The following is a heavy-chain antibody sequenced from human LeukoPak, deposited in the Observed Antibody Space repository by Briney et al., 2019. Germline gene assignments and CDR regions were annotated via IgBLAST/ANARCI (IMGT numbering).Heavy chain of an antibody. CDR3: ARETEGGYFQL. V-gene: IGHV3-23*01. CDR2: ISGSGGST. D-gene: IGHD3-16*01. J-gene: IGHJ1*01. Sequence: GGSLRLSCAASGFTFSSYAMSWVSQAPGKGLEWASAISGSGGSTYYADSVKGRFSISRDNSKNTLYLQMSSLRAEDTAVYYCARETEGGYFQLWGQGTLVTVSS. CDR1: GFTFSSYA.